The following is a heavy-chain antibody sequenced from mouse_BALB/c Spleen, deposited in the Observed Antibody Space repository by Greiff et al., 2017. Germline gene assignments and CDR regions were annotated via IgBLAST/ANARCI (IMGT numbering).Heavy chain of an antibody. V-gene: IGHV5-6-5*01. J-gene: IGHJ4*01. CDR1: GFTFSSYA. Sequence: EVHLVESGGGLVKPGGSLKLSCAASGFTFSSYAMSWVRQTPEKRLEWVASISSGGSTYYPDSVKGRFTISRDNARNILYLQMSSLRSEDTAMYYCARDDGKGYYYAMDYWGQGTSVTVSS. D-gene: IGHD2-1*01. CDR3: ARDDGKGYYYAMDY. CDR2: ISSGGST.